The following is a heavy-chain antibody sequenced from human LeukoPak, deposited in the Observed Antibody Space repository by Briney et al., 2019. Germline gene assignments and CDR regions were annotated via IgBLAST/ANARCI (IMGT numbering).Heavy chain of an antibody. CDR3: ASGYSSDYGGNVY. V-gene: IGHV3-21*01. Sequence: GGSLRLSCAASGFTFSSYSMNWVRQAPGKGLEWVSSISSSSSYIYYADSVKGRFTISRDNAENTLYLQMNSLRAEDTAVYYCASGYSSDYGGNVYWGQGTLVTVSS. J-gene: IGHJ4*02. CDR1: GFTFSSYS. CDR2: ISSSSSYI. D-gene: IGHD4-23*01.